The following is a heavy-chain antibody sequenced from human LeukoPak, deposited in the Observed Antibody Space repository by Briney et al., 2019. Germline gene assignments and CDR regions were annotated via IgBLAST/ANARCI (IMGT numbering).Heavy chain of an antibody. D-gene: IGHD6-13*01. V-gene: IGHV3-53*01. CDR1: VFTVSANF. CDR3: MRGHADYSGSWSGSFDY. Sequence: VGALRLSCAASVFTVSANFLSWGRQAPGEGGGWGSVIYSGTNTYYAASVKGRFTISRDNSKNTGYRQMNSLGSEETAGQYCMRGHADYSGSWSGSFDYWGQGTLVTVSS. J-gene: IGHJ4*02. CDR2: IYSGTNT.